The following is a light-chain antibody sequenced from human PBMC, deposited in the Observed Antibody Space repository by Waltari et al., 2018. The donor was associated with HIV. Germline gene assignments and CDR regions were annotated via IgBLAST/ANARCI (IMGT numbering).Light chain of an antibody. CDR2: AAS. V-gene: IGKV1-6*01. J-gene: IGKJ1*01. CDR3: LQDYNYPRT. CDR1: QDIRND. Sequence: AIQMTQSPSSLSASVGDRVTIPCRASQDIRNDVAWYPQRPGKAPKLLIYAASTLQSGVPSRLSGSGSDTYFTLTLSSLQPEDLATYYCLQDYNYPRTFGQGTKVEI.